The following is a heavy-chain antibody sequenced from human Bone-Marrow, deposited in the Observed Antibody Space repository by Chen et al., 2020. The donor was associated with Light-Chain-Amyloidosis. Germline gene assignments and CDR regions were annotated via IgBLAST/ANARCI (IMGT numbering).Heavy chain of an antibody. J-gene: IGHJ4*02. Sequence: EVQLEQSGPEVKKPGESLKISCKGSGYTFHTYWIGWVRQMPGKGLEWMGVIYPDDSDARYSPSFEGQVTISADKSITTAYLQWRSLKASDTAMYYCARRRDGYNFDYWGQGTLVTVSS. CDR2: IYPDDSDA. CDR1: GYTFHTYW. D-gene: IGHD5-12*01. V-gene: IGHV5-51*01. CDR3: ARRRDGYNFDY.